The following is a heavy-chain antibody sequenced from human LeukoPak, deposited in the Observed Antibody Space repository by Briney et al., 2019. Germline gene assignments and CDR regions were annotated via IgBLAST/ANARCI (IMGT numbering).Heavy chain of an antibody. CDR2: IYYSGST. CDR3: AGSPLNDAFDI. J-gene: IGHJ3*02. D-gene: IGHD6-19*01. V-gene: IGHV4-61*01. CDR1: GGSISSSSYY. Sequence: SETLSLTXTVSGGSISSSSYYWSWIRQPPGKGLEWIGYIYYSGSTNYNPSLKSRVTISVDTSKNQFSLKLSSVTAADTAVYYCAGSPLNDAFDIWGQGTMVTVSS.